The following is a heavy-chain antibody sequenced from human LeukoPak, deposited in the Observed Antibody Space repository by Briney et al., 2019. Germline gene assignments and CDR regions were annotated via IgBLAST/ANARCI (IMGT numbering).Heavy chain of an antibody. CDR1: EFTFSNYA. Sequence: GGSLRLSCAASEFTFSNYAMSWVRQAPGKGLEWVSAISGSGGSTYYADSVKGRFTISRDNSKNTLYLQMNSLRAEDTAVYYCAKDSSGLWAGYWGQGTLVTVSS. CDR2: ISGSGGST. D-gene: IGHD6-19*01. V-gene: IGHV3-23*01. CDR3: AKDSSGLWAGY. J-gene: IGHJ4*02.